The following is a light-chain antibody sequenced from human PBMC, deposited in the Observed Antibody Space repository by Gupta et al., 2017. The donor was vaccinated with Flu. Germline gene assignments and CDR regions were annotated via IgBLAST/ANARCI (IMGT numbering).Light chain of an antibody. CDR3: QVWDSSSNLYV. V-gene: IGLV3-21*02. CDR2: SDN. CDR1: NIVSYG. J-gene: IGLJ1*01. Sequence: GQTARIPWGGSNIVSYGVHGNQQRPGQAPVLVIYSDNDRTSGIPERFSGSNSGNTATLTINRVEAGDEADYYCQVWDSSSNLYVFGTGTKVTVL.